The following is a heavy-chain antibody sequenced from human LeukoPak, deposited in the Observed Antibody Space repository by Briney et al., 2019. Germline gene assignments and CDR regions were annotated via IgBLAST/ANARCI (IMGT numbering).Heavy chain of an antibody. J-gene: IGHJ6*03. D-gene: IGHD3-22*01. V-gene: IGHV4-38-2*02. Sequence: SETLSLTCTVSGYSISSGYYWGWIRQPPGKGLEWIGSIYHSGSTYYNPSLKSRVTISVDTSKNQFSLKLSSVTAADTAVYYCARPHHYYDSSGYYYYYYYMDVWGKGTTVTISS. CDR1: GYSISSGYY. CDR2: IYHSGST. CDR3: ARPHHYYDSSGYYYYYYYMDV.